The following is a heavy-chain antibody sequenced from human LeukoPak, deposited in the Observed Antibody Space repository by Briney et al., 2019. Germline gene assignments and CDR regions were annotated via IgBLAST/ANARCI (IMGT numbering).Heavy chain of an antibody. CDR2: IYYSGST. CDR1: GGSISSSSYY. CDR3: ARRSYGTEYFQH. J-gene: IGHJ1*01. Sequence: SETLSLTCTVSGGSISSSSYYWGWIRQPPGKGLGWIGSIYYSGSTYYNPSLKSRVTISVDTSKNQFSLKLSSVTAADTAVYYCARRSYGTEYFQHWGQGTLVTVSS. V-gene: IGHV4-39*01. D-gene: IGHD1-26*01.